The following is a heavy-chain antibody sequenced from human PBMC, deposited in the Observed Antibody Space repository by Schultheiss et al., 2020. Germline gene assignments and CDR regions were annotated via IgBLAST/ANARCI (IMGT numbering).Heavy chain of an antibody. D-gene: IGHD5-12*01. Sequence: SETLSLTCTVSGGSISSSSYYWGWIRQPPGKGLEWIGYIYYSGSTYYNPSLKSRVTISVDTSKNQFSLKLSSVTAADTAVYYCARVSGWLSRIDYWGQGTLVTVSS. V-gene: IGHV4-39*07. CDR3: ARVSGWLSRIDY. CDR1: GGSISSSSYY. J-gene: IGHJ4*02. CDR2: IYYSGST.